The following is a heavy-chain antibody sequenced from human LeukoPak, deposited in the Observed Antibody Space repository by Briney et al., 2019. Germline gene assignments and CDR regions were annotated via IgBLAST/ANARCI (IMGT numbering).Heavy chain of an antibody. J-gene: IGHJ4*02. V-gene: IGHV1-8*01. CDR3: GRDWDYYDSSGYSY. D-gene: IGHD3-22*01. CDR1: GYTFTSYD. Sequence: GASVKVSCKASGYTFTSYDMNWVRQATGQGLEWMGWMNPNSGNAGYAQKFQGRVTMTRNTSISTAYMEVSSLRPEDTAVYYCGRDWDYYDSSGYSYWGQGALVTVSS. CDR2: MNPNSGNA.